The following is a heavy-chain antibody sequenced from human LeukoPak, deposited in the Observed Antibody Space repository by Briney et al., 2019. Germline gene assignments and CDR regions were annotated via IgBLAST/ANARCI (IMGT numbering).Heavy chain of an antibody. J-gene: IGHJ4*02. CDR3: ARDKNWDLEY. V-gene: IGHV1-18*01. Sequence: ASVTVSYKPSGYTFTNYGISWMRQAPGQGLEWMGWISTYNGNTNYAQNLQGRVTMTTDTSTSTAYMELRSLRSDDTAVYYCARDKNWDLEYWGQGTLVTVSS. CDR1: GYTFTNYG. D-gene: IGHD7-27*01. CDR2: ISTYNGNT.